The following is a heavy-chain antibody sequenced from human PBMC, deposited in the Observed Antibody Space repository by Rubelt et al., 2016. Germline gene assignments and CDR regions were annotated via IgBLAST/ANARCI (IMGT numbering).Heavy chain of an antibody. J-gene: IGHJ4*02. CDR2: IKQGGSEK. CDR1: GFTFSSYW. CDR3: ARDSIAARPRFHY. Sequence: VQLVESGGGVVQPGRSLRLSCAASGFTFSSYWMSWVRQAPGKGLEWVANIKQGGSEKYYVDSVKGRFTISRDNAKNSLYLQMNSLRAEDTAVYYCARDSIAARPRFHYWGQGTLVTVSS. V-gene: IGHV3-7*01. D-gene: IGHD6-6*01.